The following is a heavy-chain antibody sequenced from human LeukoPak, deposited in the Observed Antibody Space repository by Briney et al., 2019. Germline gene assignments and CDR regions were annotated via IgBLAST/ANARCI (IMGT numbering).Heavy chain of an antibody. CDR1: GYAFTSYG. J-gene: IGHJ1*01. V-gene: IGHV1-18*01. Sequence: ASVKVSCKASGYAFTSYGISWVRQAPGQGLEWMGWISAYNGNTNYAQKLQGRVTMTTDTSTSTAYMELRSLRSDDTAVYYCASDPGYSSGWYLYFQHWGQGTLVTVSS. CDR2: ISAYNGNT. CDR3: ASDPGYSSGWYLYFQH. D-gene: IGHD6-19*01.